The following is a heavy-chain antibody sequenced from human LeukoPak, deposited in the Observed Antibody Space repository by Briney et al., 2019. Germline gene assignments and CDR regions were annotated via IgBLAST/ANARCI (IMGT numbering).Heavy chain of an antibody. CDR3: ARDYGDYSLDY. J-gene: IGHJ4*02. V-gene: IGHV4-59*12. D-gene: IGHD4-17*01. CDR1: GGSISSYY. Sequence: SETLSLTCTVSGGSISSYYWSWIRQPPGEGLEWIGYISFTGNTNYNPSLRSRVTISIDTSKNQFSLHLSSVTAADTAVYYCARDYGDYSLDYWGQGTLVTVSS. CDR2: ISFTGNT.